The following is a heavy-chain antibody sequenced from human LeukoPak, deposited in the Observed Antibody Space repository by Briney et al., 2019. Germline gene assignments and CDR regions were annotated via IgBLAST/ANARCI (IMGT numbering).Heavy chain of an antibody. CDR3: ARVLRVRGVRPFDY. Sequence: TSETLSLTCAVSGGSISSSNWWSWVRRPPGKGLEWIEEIYHSGSTNYNPSLKSRVTISVDTSKNQYSLKLSSVTAADTAVYSCARVLRVRGVRPFDYWGQGTLVTVSS. CDR1: GGSISSSNW. D-gene: IGHD3-10*01. CDR2: IYHSGST. J-gene: IGHJ4*02. V-gene: IGHV4-4*02.